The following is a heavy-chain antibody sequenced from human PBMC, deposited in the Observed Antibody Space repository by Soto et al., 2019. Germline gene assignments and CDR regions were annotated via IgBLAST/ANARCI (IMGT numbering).Heavy chain of an antibody. J-gene: IGHJ1*01. D-gene: IGHD1-1*01. Sequence: QVRLVESGGDVVQPGWSLRLSCEVSGLDFSTFGMHWVRQAPGKGLERVAVIWADGSQTYNVGSVKGRFTVSRDNPKSTLYLQMTSLRVEDTAKYFCVSSHDMPIWGQGTLVTVSS. V-gene: IGHV3-33*03. CDR2: IWADGSQT. CDR3: VSSHDMPI. CDR1: GLDFSTFG.